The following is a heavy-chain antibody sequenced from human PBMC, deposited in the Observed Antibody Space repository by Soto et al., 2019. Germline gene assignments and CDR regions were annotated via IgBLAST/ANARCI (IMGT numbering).Heavy chain of an antibody. CDR3: AIYTAMEPTFDY. D-gene: IGHD5-18*01. J-gene: IGHJ4*02. V-gene: IGHV4-30-4*01. Sequence: QVQLQESGPGLVKPSQTLSLTCTVSGGSISSGDYYWSWIRQPPGKGLEWIGYIYYSGSTYYNPSLKSRVTISVDTSKNQFSLKLNTVTAADTAVYYCAIYTAMEPTFDYWGQGTLVTVSS. CDR2: IYYSGST. CDR1: GGSISSGDYY.